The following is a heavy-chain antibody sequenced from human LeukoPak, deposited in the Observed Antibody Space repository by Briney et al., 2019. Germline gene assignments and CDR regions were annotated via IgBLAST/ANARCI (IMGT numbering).Heavy chain of an antibody. CDR2: IYSGGYT. D-gene: IGHD6-6*01. CDR3: ARRLEYSRSKGVFDY. Sequence: TGGSLRPSCAASGFTVTTNYMTWVRQAPGKGLEWVSIIYSGGYTDYADSVKGRFTISRDNSKNTLDLQMNSLRAEDTAVYYCARRLEYSRSKGVFDYSGQGNLVTVSS. J-gene: IGHJ4*02. V-gene: IGHV3-66*01. CDR1: GFTVTTNY.